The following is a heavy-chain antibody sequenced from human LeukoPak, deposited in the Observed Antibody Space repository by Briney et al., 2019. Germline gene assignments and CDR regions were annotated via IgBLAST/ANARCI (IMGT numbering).Heavy chain of an antibody. CDR3: AKEAFRGIAVAGTSFDY. Sequence: GGSLRLSCAASGFTFSSYGMHWVRQAPGKGLEWVAFIRYDGSNNYYADSVKGRFTISRDNSKNTLYLEMNSLRAAATTVYYCAKEAFRGIAVAGTSFDYWGQGTLVTVSS. J-gene: IGHJ4*02. D-gene: IGHD6-19*01. CDR1: GFTFSSYG. V-gene: IGHV3-30*02. CDR2: IRYDGSNN.